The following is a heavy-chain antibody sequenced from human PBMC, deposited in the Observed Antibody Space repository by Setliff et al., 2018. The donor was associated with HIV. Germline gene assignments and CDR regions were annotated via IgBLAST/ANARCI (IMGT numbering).Heavy chain of an antibody. D-gene: IGHD3-10*01. CDR2: IYHSGGT. Sequence: PSETLSLTCAVSGGSISSSNWWSWVRQPPGKGLEWIGEIYHSGGTNYNPSLKSRVTISVDKSKNQFSLKLSSVTAADTAVYYCATLAGDYYYSGRGYYFMDVWGKGTTVTVSS. CDR1: GGSISSSNW. V-gene: IGHV4-4*02. CDR3: ATLAGDYYYSGRGYYFMDV. J-gene: IGHJ6*03.